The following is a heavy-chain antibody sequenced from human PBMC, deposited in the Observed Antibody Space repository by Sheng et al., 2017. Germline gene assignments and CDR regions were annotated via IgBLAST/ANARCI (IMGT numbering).Heavy chain of an antibody. J-gene: IGHJ5*02. CDR1: GFTFSSYA. CDR3: ARDAGLKGATRIGWFDP. CDR2: ISYDGSNK. Sequence: QVQLVESGGGVVQPGRSLRLSCAASGFTFSSYAMHWVRQAPGKGLEWVAVISYDGSNKYYADSVKGRFTISRDNSKNTLYLQMNSLRAEDTAVYYCARDAGLKGATRIGWFDPLGPGNPWSPSPQ. D-gene: IGHD1-26*01. V-gene: IGHV3-30*04.